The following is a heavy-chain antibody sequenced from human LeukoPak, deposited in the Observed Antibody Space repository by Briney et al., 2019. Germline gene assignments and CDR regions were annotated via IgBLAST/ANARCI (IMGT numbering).Heavy chain of an antibody. CDR3: AKERTQTTSFDC. J-gene: IGHJ4*02. CDR1: GFTFSTYS. D-gene: IGHD2/OR15-2a*01. V-gene: IGHV3-23*01. CDR2: ISGSGGST. Sequence: PGGSLRLSCAASGFTFSTYSMSWVRQAPGKGLEWVSYISGSGGSTYFAGPVKGRFAISRDNSKNTLFLQMNSLGAEDTAVYYCAKERTQTTSFDCWGQGTLVTVSS.